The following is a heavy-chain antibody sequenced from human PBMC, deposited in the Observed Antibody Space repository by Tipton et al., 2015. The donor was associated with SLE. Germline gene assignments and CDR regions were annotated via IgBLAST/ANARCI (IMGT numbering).Heavy chain of an antibody. Sequence: LSLTCTVSGGSISSYYWSWIRQPPGKGLEWIGYIYYSGSTNYNPSLKSRVTISVDTSKNQFSLKLSSVTAADTAVYYCARVDGSGSYSWFDPWGQGTLVTVSS. CDR1: GGSISSYY. CDR2: IYYSGST. CDR3: ARVDGSGSYSWFDP. D-gene: IGHD3-10*01. V-gene: IGHV4-59*01. J-gene: IGHJ5*02.